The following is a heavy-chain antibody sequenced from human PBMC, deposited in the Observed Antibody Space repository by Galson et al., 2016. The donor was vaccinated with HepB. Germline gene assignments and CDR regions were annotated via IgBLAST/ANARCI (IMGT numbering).Heavy chain of an antibody. CDR1: GVTFSSDV. CDR2: ITPVCDAT. Sequence: SLKVSCEASGVTFSSDVISWVRQAPGQGLEWVGAITPVCDATNYAQTVQGRVTITADAYNTTAYLQLTSLRPEDTAVYYCARDEVGKNDDASQGTLCQGQGTITADESTTTAYMELSSLRSEDTAVYYCAREEDLNSYGHTVMNWGQGTLVTVSS. V-gene: IGHV1-69*01. D-gene: IGHD5-12*01. J-gene: IGHJ4*02. CDR3: ARDEVGKNDDASQGTLCQGQGTITADESTTTAYMELSSLRSEDTAVYYCAREEDLNSYGHTVMN.